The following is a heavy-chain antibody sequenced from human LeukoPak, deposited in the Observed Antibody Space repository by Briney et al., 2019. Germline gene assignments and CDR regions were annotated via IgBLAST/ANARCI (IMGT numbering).Heavy chain of an antibody. V-gene: IGHV4-39*07. CDR2: IYYSGST. CDR1: GGSISSSSYY. Sequence: SETLSLTCTVSGGSISSSSYYWGWIRQPPGKGLEWIGSIYYSGSTYYNPSLKSRVTISVDTSKNQFSLKLSSVTAADTAVYYCASGGYYYGSGSCLFDYWGQGTLVTVSS. J-gene: IGHJ4*02. D-gene: IGHD3-10*01. CDR3: ASGGYYYGSGSCLFDY.